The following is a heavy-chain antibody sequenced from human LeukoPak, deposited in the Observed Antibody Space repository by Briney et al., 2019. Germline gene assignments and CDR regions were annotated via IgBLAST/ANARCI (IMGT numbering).Heavy chain of an antibody. CDR1: GFTFSSYA. CDR3: ARLHDYGDYGFDY. J-gene: IGHJ4*02. CDR2: ISYDEVNK. D-gene: IGHD4-17*01. Sequence: GRSLRLSCAASGFTFSSYALHWVRQAPGKGLEWVAVISYDEVNKFYADSVKGRFTISRDNSKNTLYLQMNSLRAEDTAVYYCARLHDYGDYGFDYWGQGTLVTVSS. V-gene: IGHV3-30*04.